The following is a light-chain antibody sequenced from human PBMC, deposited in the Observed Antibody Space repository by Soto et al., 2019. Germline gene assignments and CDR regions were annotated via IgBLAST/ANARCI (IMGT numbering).Light chain of an antibody. V-gene: IGLV1-40*01. J-gene: IGLJ2*01. CDR3: QSYDSSLSGVV. CDR1: SSNIGAGYD. Sequence: QSVLTQPPSVSGAPGQRATFSGTGGSSNIGAGYDVHWYQQLPGTAPKLLIYGNSNRPSGVPDRFSGSKSGTSASLAITGLQAEDEADYYCQSYDSSLSGVVFGGGTKLTVL. CDR2: GNS.